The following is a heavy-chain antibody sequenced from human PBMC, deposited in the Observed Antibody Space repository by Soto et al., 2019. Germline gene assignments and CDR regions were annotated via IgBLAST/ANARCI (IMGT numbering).Heavy chain of an antibody. V-gene: IGHV3-30*18. CDR3: PKSRDGYNFYFYYGMDV. J-gene: IGHJ6*02. CDR1: GFTFNNFG. D-gene: IGHD5-12*01. CDR2: LLYDGGRQ. Sequence: PGGSLLLSCAASGFTFNNFGMHWVRQAPGKGLERVAGLLYDGGRQDYADSGSGRFTISRDNSKNTLYLQMNSLRAEDTDLYVCPKSRDGYNFYFYYGMDVWGQGTAVTVSS.